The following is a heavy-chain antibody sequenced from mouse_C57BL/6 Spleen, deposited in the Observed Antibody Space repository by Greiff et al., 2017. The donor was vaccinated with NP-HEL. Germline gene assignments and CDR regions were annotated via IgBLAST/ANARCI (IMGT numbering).Heavy chain of an antibody. J-gene: IGHJ2*01. Sequence: EVQLQQSGPELVKPGASVKMSCKASGYTFTDYNMHWVKQSHGKSLEWIGYINPNNGGTSYNQKFKGKATLTVNKSSSTAYMELRSLTSEDSAVYYCAREVYYSNYEDYFDYWGQGTTLTVSS. V-gene: IGHV1-22*01. D-gene: IGHD2-5*01. CDR2: INPNNGGT. CDR1: GYTFTDYN. CDR3: AREVYYSNYEDYFDY.